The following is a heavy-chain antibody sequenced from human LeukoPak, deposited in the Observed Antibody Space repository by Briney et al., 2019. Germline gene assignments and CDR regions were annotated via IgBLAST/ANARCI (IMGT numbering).Heavy chain of an antibody. D-gene: IGHD2-2*01. Sequence: PGTSLRLSCAASGFTFSSYAMHWVRQAPGKGLEWVSYISGSGSSIYYADSVKGRFTISRDNAKNSLYLQMNSLRGEDTAVYYCARDMGYCSSSNCYTYYLDYWGQGTLVTVSS. CDR2: ISGSGSSI. CDR3: ARDMGYCSSSNCYTYYLDY. V-gene: IGHV3-48*03. J-gene: IGHJ4*02. CDR1: GFTFSSYA.